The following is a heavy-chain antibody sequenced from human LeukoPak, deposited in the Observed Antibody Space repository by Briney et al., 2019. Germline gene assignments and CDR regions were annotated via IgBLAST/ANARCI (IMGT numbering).Heavy chain of an antibody. CDR2: ISGSGGST. V-gene: IGHV3-23*01. CDR1: GFTFSSYA. D-gene: IGHD3-22*01. CDR3: ANDLAYYYDSSGYWSFDY. Sequence: GGSLRLSCAASGFTFSSYAMSWVRQAPGKGLEWVSAISGSGGSTYYADSVKVRFTISRDNSKNTLYLQMNSLRAEDTAVYYCANDLAYYYDSSGYWSFDYWGQGTLVTVSS. J-gene: IGHJ4*02.